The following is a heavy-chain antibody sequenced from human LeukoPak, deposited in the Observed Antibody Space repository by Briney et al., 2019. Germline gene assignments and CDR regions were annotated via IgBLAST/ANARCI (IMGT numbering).Heavy chain of an antibody. V-gene: IGHV3-23*01. CDR1: GFTVTDYA. Sequence: GGSLRLSCAASGFTVTDYALSWVRQALGKGLEWVSVISDSGGSTYYADSVKGRFTIFRDNSKNTLHLQMNSLRAEDTAVYYCAKGLTSSWGLLDSWGQGTLVTVSS. D-gene: IGHD6-13*01. CDR3: AKGLTSSWGLLDS. CDR2: ISDSGGST. J-gene: IGHJ4*02.